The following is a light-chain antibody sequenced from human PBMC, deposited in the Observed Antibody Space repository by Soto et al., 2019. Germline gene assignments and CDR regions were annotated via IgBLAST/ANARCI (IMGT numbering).Light chain of an antibody. J-gene: IGLJ3*02. CDR1: SSNIGSNA. CDR2: RDN. CDR3: AAWNDRPYLWV. V-gene: IGLV1-44*01. Sequence: QLVLTQPPSASGTPGQRVSISCSRSSSNIGSNAVHWYQQFPGTAPRLLIYRDNQRPSGVPDRFSGSKSGTSASLVISGLQSEDEADYYCAAWNDRPYLWVFGGGTQLTVL.